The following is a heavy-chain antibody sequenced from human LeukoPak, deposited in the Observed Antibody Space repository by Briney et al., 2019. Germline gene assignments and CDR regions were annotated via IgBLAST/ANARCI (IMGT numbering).Heavy chain of an antibody. CDR1: GGSFSGYY. Sequence: KPSETLSLTCAVYGGSFSGYYWSWIRQPPGKGLEWIGEINHSGGTNYNPSLKSRVTISVDKSKNQFSLKLSSVTAADTAVYYCARAAHGSGRGHITHWFDPRGQGTLVTVSS. D-gene: IGHD3-10*01. V-gene: IGHV4-34*01. CDR2: INHSGGT. J-gene: IGHJ5*02. CDR3: ARAAHGSGRGHITHWFDP.